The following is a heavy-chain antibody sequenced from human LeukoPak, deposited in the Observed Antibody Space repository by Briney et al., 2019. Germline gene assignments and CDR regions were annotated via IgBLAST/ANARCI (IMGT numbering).Heavy chain of an antibody. V-gene: IGHV3-23*01. CDR1: GFTFSSYG. CDR2: ISGSGGGT. D-gene: IGHD6-13*01. CDR3: ARVGYSSSWSPSDY. J-gene: IGHJ4*02. Sequence: PGGSLRLSCAASGFTFSSYGMSWVRQAPGKGLEWVSAISGSGGGTYYADSVKGRFTISRDNSKNTLYLQMNSLRAEDTAVYYCARVGYSSSWSPSDYWGQGALVTVSS.